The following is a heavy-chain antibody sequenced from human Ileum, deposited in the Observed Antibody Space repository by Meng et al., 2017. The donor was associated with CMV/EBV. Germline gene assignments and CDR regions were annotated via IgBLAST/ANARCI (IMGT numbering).Heavy chain of an antibody. D-gene: IGHD2-2*01. V-gene: IGHV1-2*02. CDR1: GYTFTGYY. Sequence: ASVTVSCKASGYTFTGYYMHWVRQAPGQGLEWMGWINPNSGGTNYAQKFQGRVTMTRDTSISTAYMELSRLRSDDTAVYYCARGWGQLPRRNIDYWGQGTLVTVSS. CDR3: ARGWGQLPRRNIDY. CDR2: INPNSGGT. J-gene: IGHJ4*02.